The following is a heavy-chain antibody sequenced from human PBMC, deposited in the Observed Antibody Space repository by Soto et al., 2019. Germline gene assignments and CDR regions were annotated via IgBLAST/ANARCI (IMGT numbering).Heavy chain of an antibody. CDR1: GFTFSSYG. CDR3: AIGIVAGYYYAIDV. CDR2: IWYDGSNK. Sequence: QVQLVESGGGVVQPGRSLRLSCAASGFTFSSYGMHWVRQAPGKGLEWVAVIWYDGSNKYYADSVKGRFTISRDTSKNTLYLQMNSLRAEDTAVDSCAIGIVAGYYYAIDVWGQGTTVTVSS. V-gene: IGHV3-33*01. J-gene: IGHJ6*02. D-gene: IGHD6-19*01.